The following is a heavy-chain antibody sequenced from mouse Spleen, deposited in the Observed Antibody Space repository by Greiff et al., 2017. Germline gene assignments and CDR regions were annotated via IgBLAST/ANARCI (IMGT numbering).Heavy chain of an antibody. Sequence: VQLQQSGPELVKPGASVKISCKASGYTFTDYYMNWVKQSHGKSLEWIGDINPNNGGTSYNQKFKGKATLTVDKSSSTAYMELRSLTSEDSAVYYCAREGLYGYYVWFAYWGQGTLVTVSA. V-gene: IGHV1-26*01. CDR3: AREGLYGYYVWFAY. D-gene: IGHD2-3*01. CDR2: INPNNGGT. CDR1: GYTFTDYY. J-gene: IGHJ3*01.